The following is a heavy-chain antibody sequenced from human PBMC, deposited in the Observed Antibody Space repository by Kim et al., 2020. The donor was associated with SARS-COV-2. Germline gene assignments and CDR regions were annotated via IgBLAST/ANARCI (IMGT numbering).Heavy chain of an antibody. CDR1: GGSFSGYY. CDR2: INHSGST. D-gene: IGHD6-13*01. J-gene: IGHJ4*01. V-gene: IGHV4-34*01. Sequence: SETLSLTCAVYGGSFSGYYWSWIRQPPGKGLEWIGEINHSGSTNYNPSLKSRVTISVDTSKNQFSLKLSSVTAADTAVYYCARIRIAAAGTGNKLDYWG. CDR3: ARIRIAAAGTGNKLDY.